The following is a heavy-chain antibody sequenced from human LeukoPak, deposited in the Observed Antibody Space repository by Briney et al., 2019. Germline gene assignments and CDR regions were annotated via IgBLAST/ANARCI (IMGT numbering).Heavy chain of an antibody. V-gene: IGHV1-8*01. CDR3: ARSYYYDSSGYKDYYYYYMDV. Sequence: ASVKVSCKASGYTLTTYDINWVRHATGQGLEWLGWMNPDSGNTGYAQKFQGRVTITADESTSTAYMELSSLRSEDTAVYYCARSYYYDSSGYKDYYYYYMDVWGKGTTVTISS. J-gene: IGHJ6*03. CDR1: GYTLTTYD. CDR2: MNPDSGNT. D-gene: IGHD3-22*01.